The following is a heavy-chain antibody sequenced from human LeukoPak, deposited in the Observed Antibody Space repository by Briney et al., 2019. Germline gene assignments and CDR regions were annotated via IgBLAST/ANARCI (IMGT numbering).Heavy chain of an antibody. J-gene: IGHJ4*02. D-gene: IGHD3-22*01. CDR1: GFTFSSYS. CDR3: AREVRGGRYDSSGPFDY. CDR2: ISSSSSYI. V-gene: IGHV3-21*01. Sequence: GGSLRLSCAASGFTFSSYSMNWVRQAPGKGLEWVSSISSSSSYIYYADSVKGRFTISRDNAKNSLYLQMNSLRAEDTAVYYCAREVRGGRYDSSGPFDYWGQGTLVTVSS.